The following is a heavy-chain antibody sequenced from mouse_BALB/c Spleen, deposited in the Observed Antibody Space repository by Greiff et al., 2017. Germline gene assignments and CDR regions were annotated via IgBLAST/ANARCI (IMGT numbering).Heavy chain of an antibody. CDR1: GYSITSDYA. CDR3: ASYGNYPFDY. Sequence: VQLKESGPGLVKPSQSLSLTCTVTGYSITSDYAWNWLRQFPGNKLEWMGYISYSGSTSYNPSLKSRISITRDTSKNQFFLQLNSVTTEDTATYYCASYGNYPFDYWGQGTTLTVSS. V-gene: IGHV3-2*02. CDR2: ISYSGST. J-gene: IGHJ2*01. D-gene: IGHD2-1*01.